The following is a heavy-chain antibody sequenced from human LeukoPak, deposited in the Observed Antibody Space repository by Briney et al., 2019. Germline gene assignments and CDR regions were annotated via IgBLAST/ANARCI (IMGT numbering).Heavy chain of an antibody. J-gene: IGHJ6*02. D-gene: IGHD2-2*01. CDR2: IYSGGST. Sequence: GGSLRLSCAASGFTVSSNYMSWVRQAPGKGLEWVSVIYSGGSTYYADSVKGRFTISRGNSKNTLYLQMNSLRAEDTAVYYCARSGGYCSSTSCYGLAYGMDVWGQGTTVTVSS. CDR1: GFTVSSNY. CDR3: ARSGGYCSSTSCYGLAYGMDV. V-gene: IGHV3-53*01.